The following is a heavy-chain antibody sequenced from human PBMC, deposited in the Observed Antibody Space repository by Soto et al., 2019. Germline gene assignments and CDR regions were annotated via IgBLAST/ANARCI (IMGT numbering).Heavy chain of an antibody. V-gene: IGHV6-1*01. CDR2: TYYRSKWYN. CDR3: ARHSRPHYDYVWGSYRDFDL. Sequence: SQTLSLTCAISGDSVSSNSAAWNWIRQSPSRGLEWQGRTYYRSKWYNAYAVSVKRRITINPDTSKNQFSLQLNSVTTEDTAVYYCARHSRPHYDYVWGSYRDFDLWGRGTLVPVAS. J-gene: IGHJ2*01. CDR1: GDSVSSNSAA. D-gene: IGHD3-16*01.